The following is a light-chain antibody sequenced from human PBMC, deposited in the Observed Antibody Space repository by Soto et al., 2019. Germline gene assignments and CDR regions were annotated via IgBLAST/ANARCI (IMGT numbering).Light chain of an antibody. Sequence: SYELTQPPSVSVSPGQTASITCSGDKLGGESACWYQQKPGQSPVLVIYQQNKRPSGIPERFSGSNSGNTSTLTISGTQAMDESDYYCQAWDSSTVVFGGGTKLTVL. CDR3: QAWDSSTVV. CDR2: QQN. CDR1: KLGGES. V-gene: IGLV3-1*01. J-gene: IGLJ2*01.